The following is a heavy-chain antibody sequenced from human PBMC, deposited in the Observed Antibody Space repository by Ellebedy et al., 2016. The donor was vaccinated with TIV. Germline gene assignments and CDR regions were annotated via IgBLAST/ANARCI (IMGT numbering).Heavy chain of an antibody. J-gene: IGHJ3*02. D-gene: IGHD5-18*01. CDR2: IWYDETQH. CDR1: EFTFSSYC. Sequence: GESLKISCATSEFTFSSYCMCWLRQDPDKELEWVAVIWYDETQHYYYDSVKGRFTISRDNSKNTLYLQMNSLRSDDTAVYYGAREDTAMVTAPGAFDIWGQGTMVTVSS. V-gene: IGHV3-33*01. CDR3: AREDTAMVTAPGAFDI.